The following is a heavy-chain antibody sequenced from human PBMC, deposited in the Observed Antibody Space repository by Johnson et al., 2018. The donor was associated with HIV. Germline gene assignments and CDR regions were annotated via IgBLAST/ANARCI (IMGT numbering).Heavy chain of an antibody. Sequence: VQLVESGGGLIQPGGSLRLSCAASGFTVSSNYMSWVRQAPGKGLEWVSIIYSGGRTYHADSVKGRFTLSRDNSKNTLYLQMNSLRAEDTAVYYCARDRGDDAFDIWGQGTMVTVSS. J-gene: IGHJ3*02. CDR2: IYSGGRT. CDR3: ARDRGDDAFDI. V-gene: IGHV3-53*01. D-gene: IGHD3-10*01. CDR1: GFTVSSNY.